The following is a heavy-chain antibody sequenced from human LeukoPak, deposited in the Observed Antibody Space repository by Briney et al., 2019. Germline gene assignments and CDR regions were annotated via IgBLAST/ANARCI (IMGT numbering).Heavy chain of an antibody. Sequence: SETLSLTCTVSGGSISSNNCYWGWIRQPPGKGLEWIGSISHRGTTYYTPSLNNRVSISIDTSRNQFFLNLNSVTAADTAVYYCARGEVRVTTSDYWGQGTLVTVSS. CDR3: ARGEVRVTTSDY. J-gene: IGHJ4*02. CDR1: GGSISSNNCY. V-gene: IGHV4-39*07. CDR2: ISHRGTT. D-gene: IGHD4-17*01.